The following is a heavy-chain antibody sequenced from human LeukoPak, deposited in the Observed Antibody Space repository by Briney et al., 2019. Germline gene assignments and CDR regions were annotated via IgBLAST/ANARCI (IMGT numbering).Heavy chain of an antibody. Sequence: ASVKVSCKASGGTFSSYAISWVRQAPGQGLERMGGIIPIFGTANYAQKFQGRVTITADESTSTAYMELSSLRSEDTAVYYCASLHYDSSGYYSSFDYWGQGTLVTVSS. J-gene: IGHJ4*02. CDR2: IIPIFGTA. CDR1: GGTFSSYA. D-gene: IGHD3-22*01. V-gene: IGHV1-69*13. CDR3: ASLHYDSSGYYSSFDY.